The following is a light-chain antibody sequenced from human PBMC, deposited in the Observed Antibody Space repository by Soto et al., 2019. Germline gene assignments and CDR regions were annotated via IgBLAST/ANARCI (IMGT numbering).Light chain of an antibody. CDR2: GAS. J-gene: IGKJ1*01. CDR1: QSVSNNY. V-gene: IGKV3-20*01. Sequence: EVVLTQSPGTLSLYPGERATLSCRASQSVSNNYLAWYQQKPGQAPRLLIYGASNRATGIQDRFSGSGSGTDFTLTISRLEPEDFAVYYCQQYGSSGTXGQGTKVDIK. CDR3: QQYGSSGT.